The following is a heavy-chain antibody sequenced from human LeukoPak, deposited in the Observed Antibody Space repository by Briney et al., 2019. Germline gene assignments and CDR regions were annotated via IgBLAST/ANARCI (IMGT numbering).Heavy chain of an antibody. J-gene: IGHJ4*02. D-gene: IGHD6-19*01. CDR3: ARGQWLVSTPYYYFDY. CDR1: GYTLTELS. V-gene: IGHV1-24*01. CDR2: FDPEDGET. Sequence: ASVKVSCKVSGYTLTELSMHWVRQAPGKGLEWMGGFDPEDGETIYAQKFQGRVTMTEDTSTDTAYMELSSLRSEDTAVYYCARGQWLVSTPYYYFDYWGQGTLVTVSS.